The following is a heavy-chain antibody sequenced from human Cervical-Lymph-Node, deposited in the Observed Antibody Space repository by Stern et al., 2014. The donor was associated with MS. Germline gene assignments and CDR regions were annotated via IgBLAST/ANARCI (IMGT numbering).Heavy chain of an antibody. CDR1: GYTFTAYY. D-gene: IGHD4-17*01. V-gene: IGHV1-2*04. J-gene: IGHJ4*02. CDR3: ARDLGTVTTPGDY. Sequence: QVQLVQSGAEVKKPGASVSVSCKASGYTFTAYYLHWVRQAPGHGLEWMGWINPNNGDTKYAQNFQGWVTMTRDTSISTAYMDLSSLTSDDTAIYYCARDLGTVTTPGDYGGQGTLVTVSS. CDR2: INPNNGDT.